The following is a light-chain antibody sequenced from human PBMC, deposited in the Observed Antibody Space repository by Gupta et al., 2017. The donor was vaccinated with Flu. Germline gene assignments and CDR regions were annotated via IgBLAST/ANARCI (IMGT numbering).Light chain of an antibody. J-gene: IGKJ4*01. V-gene: IGKV3-20*01. Sequence: EIVLTQSPGTLSLSPGERATLSCRASQSVSSSYLAWYQQKPGQAPRLLIYGASSRATGIPDRFSGSGSGTDFTLTISRRDPEDFAVYYCQQYGSSPPLTFGGGTKVEIK. CDR2: GAS. CDR1: QSVSSSY. CDR3: QQYGSSPPLT.